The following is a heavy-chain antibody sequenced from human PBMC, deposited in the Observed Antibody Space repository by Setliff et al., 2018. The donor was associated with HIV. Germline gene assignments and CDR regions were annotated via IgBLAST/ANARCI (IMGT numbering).Heavy chain of an antibody. CDR2: IIPIFNTA. Sequence: GASVKVSCKASGGTFSSYAISWVRQAPGQGLEWMGGIIPIFNTANYAQKFQGSVTITADESTSTAYMELSSLRSEDTAVYYCARIVRPSYYYYYMDVWGKGTTVTVSS. J-gene: IGHJ6*03. D-gene: IGHD3-10*02. CDR1: GGTFSSYA. V-gene: IGHV1-69*13. CDR3: ARIVRPSYYYYYMDV.